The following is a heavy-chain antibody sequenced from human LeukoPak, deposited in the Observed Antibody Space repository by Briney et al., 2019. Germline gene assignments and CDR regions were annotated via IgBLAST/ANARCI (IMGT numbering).Heavy chain of an antibody. J-gene: IGHJ6*02. CDR3: AGDQEGYYGMDL. Sequence: SETLSLTCTVSGDSMNNYYWTWIRQSPGKALEWIGHIYFSGSSNYNPSLKSRITISLDTSKNRFSLTLRSVTAADTAVYYCAGDQEGYYGMDLWGQGTTVTVSS. CDR1: GDSMNNYY. V-gene: IGHV4-59*01. CDR2: IYFSGSS.